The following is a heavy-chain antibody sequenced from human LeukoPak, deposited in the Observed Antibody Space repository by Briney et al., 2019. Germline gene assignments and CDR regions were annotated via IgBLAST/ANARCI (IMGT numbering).Heavy chain of an antibody. D-gene: IGHD2-2*01. CDR3: ARSAAADDAFDI. CDR2: IYYSGST. CDR1: GGSISSYY. V-gene: IGHV4-59*12. Sequence: SETLSLTCTVSGGSISSYYWSWIRQPPGKGLEWIGYIYYSGSTNYNPSLKSRVTISVDRSKNQFSLKLSSVTVADTAVYYCARSAAADDAFDIWGQGTMVTVSS. J-gene: IGHJ3*02.